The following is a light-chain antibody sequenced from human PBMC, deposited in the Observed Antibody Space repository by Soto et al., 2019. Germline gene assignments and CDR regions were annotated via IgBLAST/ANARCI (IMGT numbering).Light chain of an antibody. V-gene: IGLV4-69*01. CDR1: SGHSSYA. CDR3: QTWGTGIVV. Sequence: QLVLTQSPSASASLGASVKLTCTLSSGHSSYAIAWHQQQPEKGPRYLMKLNSDGSHSKGDGLPDRLSGSSSAAERYLAISRLQYEDEADYCCQTWGTGIVVFGGGTKLTVL. CDR2: LNSDGSH. J-gene: IGLJ2*01.